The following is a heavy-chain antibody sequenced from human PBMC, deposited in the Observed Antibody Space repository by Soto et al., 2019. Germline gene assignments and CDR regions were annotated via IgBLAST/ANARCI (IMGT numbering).Heavy chain of an antibody. CDR2: IIPIFGTA. Sequence: QVQLVQSGAEVKKPGSSVKVSCKASGGTFSSYAISWVRQAPGQGLEWMGGIIPIFGTANYAQKFQGRVTITADESTSTAYMELSSLRSEDTAVYYRARVLMGGDYVDYYYGMDVWGQGTTVTVSS. CDR3: ARVLMGGDYVDYYYGMDV. CDR1: GGTFSSYA. D-gene: IGHD4-17*01. V-gene: IGHV1-69*01. J-gene: IGHJ6*02.